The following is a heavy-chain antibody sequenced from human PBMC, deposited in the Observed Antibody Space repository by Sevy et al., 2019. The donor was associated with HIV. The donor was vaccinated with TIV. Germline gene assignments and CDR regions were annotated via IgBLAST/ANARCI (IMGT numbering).Heavy chain of an antibody. Sequence: SETLSLTCTVSGGSINSDHWNWIRQPPGKGLEWIGYVYYTGGTTYNPSLKNRVTISVDRTKNKFSLKLTSVTPADTAVYYCARRNDFDIWGQGTMVTVSS. CDR3: ARRNDFDI. CDR2: VYYTGGT. J-gene: IGHJ3*02. CDR1: GGSINSDH. V-gene: IGHV4-59*08.